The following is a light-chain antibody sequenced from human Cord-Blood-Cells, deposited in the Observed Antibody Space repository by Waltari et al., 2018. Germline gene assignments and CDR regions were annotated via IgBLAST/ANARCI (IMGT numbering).Light chain of an antibody. CDR2: GAS. CDR3: QQYGSSRT. V-gene: IGKV3-20*01. CDR1: QSVSSSY. J-gene: IGKJ2*01. Sequence: EIVLTQSPGTLSLSPGARATLSCRASQSVSSSYLAWYQQKPGQAPRLLIYGASSRATGIPDRVSGSGSGTDFTLTISRLEPEDFAVYYCQQYGSSRTFGQGTKLEIK.